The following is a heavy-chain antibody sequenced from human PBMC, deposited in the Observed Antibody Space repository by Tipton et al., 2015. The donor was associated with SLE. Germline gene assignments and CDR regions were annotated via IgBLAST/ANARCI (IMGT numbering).Heavy chain of an antibody. D-gene: IGHD1-20*01. V-gene: IGHV6-1*01. CDR3: ARVRITGLALRQYYFGC. Sequence: GLVKPSQTLSLTCAISGDSVSSNSAAWNWIRQSPSRGLEWLGRTYYRSKWYNDYAVSVKSRITIKPDTSKNQFSLQLNSVTPEHAGVYYCARVRITGLALRQYYFGCWGQGTLVPVPS. J-gene: IGHJ4*02. CDR1: GDSVSSNSAA. CDR2: TYYRSKWYN.